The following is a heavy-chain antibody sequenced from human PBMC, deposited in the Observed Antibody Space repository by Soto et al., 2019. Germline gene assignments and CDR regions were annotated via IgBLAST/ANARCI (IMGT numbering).Heavy chain of an antibody. CDR1: GYSFTSYW. V-gene: IGHV5-51*01. D-gene: IGHD6-19*01. Sequence: PGESLKISCKGSGYSFTSYWIGWVRQMPGKGLEWMGIIYPGDSDTRYSPSFQGRVTISADKSISTAYLQWSSLKASDTAMYYCAINNPAGWLSDAFDIWGQGTMVTVSS. CDR3: AINNPAGWLSDAFDI. J-gene: IGHJ3*02. CDR2: IYPGDSDT.